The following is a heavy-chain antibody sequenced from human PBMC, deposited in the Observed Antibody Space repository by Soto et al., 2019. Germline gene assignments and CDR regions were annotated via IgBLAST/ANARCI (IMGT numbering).Heavy chain of an antibody. CDR3: ARALGGGDSAMIVDY. CDR2: INAGNGNT. Sequence: GASVKVSCKASGYTFTSYAMHWVRQAPGQRLEWMGWINAGNGNTKYSQKFQGRVTITADKSTSTAYMELSSLRSEDTAVYYCARALGGGDSAMIVDYWGQGTLVTVSS. D-gene: IGHD3-22*01. J-gene: IGHJ4*02. CDR1: GYTFTSYA. V-gene: IGHV1-3*01.